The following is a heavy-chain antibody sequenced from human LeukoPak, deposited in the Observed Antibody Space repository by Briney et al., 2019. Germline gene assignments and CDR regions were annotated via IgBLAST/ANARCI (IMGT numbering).Heavy chain of an antibody. Sequence: GGSLRLSCAASGFTFSSYAMNWVRQAPGKGLEWISGISGSGGSTYYADSVKGRFTISRDNSKNTLYLQMNSLRAEDTAVYYCASARVQYQLLSPSDYWGQGTLVTVSS. CDR2: ISGSGGST. CDR1: GFTFSSYA. D-gene: IGHD2-2*01. CDR3: ASARVQYQLLSPSDY. V-gene: IGHV3-23*01. J-gene: IGHJ4*02.